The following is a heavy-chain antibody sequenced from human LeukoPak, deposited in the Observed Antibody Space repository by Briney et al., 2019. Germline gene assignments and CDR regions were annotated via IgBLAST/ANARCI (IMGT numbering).Heavy chain of an antibody. CDR3: ARDRLSSGWSHFDY. V-gene: IGHV6-1*01. CDR2: TYYRSKWYN. J-gene: IGHJ4*02. D-gene: IGHD6-19*01. Sequence: PSQTLSLTCAISGDSASSNSAAWNWIRQSPSRGLEWLGRTYYRSKWYNDYAVSVKSRITINPDTSKDQFSLQLNSVTPEDTAVYYCARDRLSSGWSHFDYWGQGTLVTVSS. CDR1: GDSASSNSAA.